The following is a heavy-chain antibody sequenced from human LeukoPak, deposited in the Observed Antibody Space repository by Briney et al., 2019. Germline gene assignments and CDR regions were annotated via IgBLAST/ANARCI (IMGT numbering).Heavy chain of an antibody. D-gene: IGHD3-22*01. J-gene: IGHJ4*02. CDR2: INPSGGSP. Sequence: ASMKVSCKASGYTFTTYYIHWVRQAPGQGLEWLGIINPSGGSPTYAQKFQGRVTMTRDTSTSTVYMELSSLRSDDTAVYYCARVGSVDTSGYYGYWGQGTLVTVSS. V-gene: IGHV1-46*01. CDR1: GYTFTTYY. CDR3: ARVGSVDTSGYYGY.